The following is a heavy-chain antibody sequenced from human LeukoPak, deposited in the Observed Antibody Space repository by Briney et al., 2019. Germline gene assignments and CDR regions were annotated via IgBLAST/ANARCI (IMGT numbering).Heavy chain of an antibody. CDR2: IYYSGST. J-gene: IGHJ4*02. Sequence: SETLSLTCTLSGDSISSGDYYWSWIRQPPGKGLEWLGYIYYSGSTYYNPSLKSRVTISVDTSKNQFSLKLSSVTAADTAVYYCARGYYYDSSGSRAFDYWGQGTLVTVSS. D-gene: IGHD3-22*01. CDR1: GDSISSGDYY. V-gene: IGHV4-30-4*01. CDR3: ARGYYYDSSGSRAFDY.